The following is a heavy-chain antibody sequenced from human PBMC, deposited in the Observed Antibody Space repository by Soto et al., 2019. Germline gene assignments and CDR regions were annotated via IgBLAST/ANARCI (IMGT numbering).Heavy chain of an antibody. Sequence: EVHLVESGGDLVQPGGSLRLSCVVSGLVFRNFALHWVRQAPGKSLEYVSAISATVNGDYTYYVNSVKGRFTISRDDSKNTLYLQMGSLRADDTAVYYCATGKEGSGTYYDYWGQGTLVTVSS. CDR1: GLVFRNFA. CDR3: ATGKEGSGTYYDY. D-gene: IGHD3-10*01. CDR2: ISATVNGDYT. V-gene: IGHV3-64*01. J-gene: IGHJ4*02.